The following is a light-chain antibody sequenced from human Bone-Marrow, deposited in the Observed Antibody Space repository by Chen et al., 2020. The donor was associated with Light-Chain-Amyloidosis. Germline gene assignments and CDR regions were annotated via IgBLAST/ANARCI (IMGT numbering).Light chain of an antibody. CDR3: IQALQTSFT. CDR2: LGS. CDR1: QSLLHFNGYNY. Sequence: DIVLTQSPLSLPVTPGEPASISCRSSQSLLHFNGYNYLDWYLQKPGQSPQLLIYLGSNRASGVPDRFSGSGSGTEFTLKISRVEAEDVGVYYCIQALQTSFTFGPGTKVDIK. V-gene: IGKV2-28*01. J-gene: IGKJ3*01.